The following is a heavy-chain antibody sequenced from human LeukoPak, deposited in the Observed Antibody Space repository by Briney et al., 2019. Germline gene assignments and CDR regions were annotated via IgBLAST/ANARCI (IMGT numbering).Heavy chain of an antibody. Sequence: PGGSLRLSCAASGFTFSSYAMSWVRQAPGKGLEWVSAISGSGGSTYHADSVKGRFTISRDNSKNTLYLQMNSLRAKDTAVYYCAKDDSYSGYVYWGQGTLVTVSS. V-gene: IGHV3-23*01. CDR2: ISGSGGST. CDR3: AKDDSYSGYVY. D-gene: IGHD5-12*01. CDR1: GFTFSSYA. J-gene: IGHJ4*02.